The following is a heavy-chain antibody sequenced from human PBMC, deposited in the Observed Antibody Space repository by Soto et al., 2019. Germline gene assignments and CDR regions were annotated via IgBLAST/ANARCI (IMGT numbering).Heavy chain of an antibody. CDR1: GYAFSSYW. J-gene: IGHJ5*02. CDR3: ARGYCTATICDPWFDP. CDR2: IYPGDSDT. V-gene: IGHV5-51*01. D-gene: IGHD2-8*02. Sequence: XESLKISCQGYGYAFSSYWIAWVRQMPGKGLEWMGIIYPGDSDTRYSPSFQGQVTISVDKSITTAYLQWSSLKASDTAMYYCARGYCTATICDPWFDPWGQGTLVTASS.